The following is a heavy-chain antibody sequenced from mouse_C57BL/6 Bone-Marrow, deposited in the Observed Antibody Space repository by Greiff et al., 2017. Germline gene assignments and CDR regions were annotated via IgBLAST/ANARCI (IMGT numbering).Heavy chain of an antibody. CDR1: GFNIKDDY. V-gene: IGHV14-4*01. CDR3: TTGYYGSSTGYFDY. Sequence: EVKVVESGAELVRPGASVKLSCTASGFNIKDDYMHWVKQRPEQGLEWIGWIDPENGDTEYASKFQGKATITADTSSNTAYLQLSSLTSEDTAVYYCTTGYYGSSTGYFDYWGQGTTLTVSS. CDR2: IDPENGDT. D-gene: IGHD1-1*01. J-gene: IGHJ2*01.